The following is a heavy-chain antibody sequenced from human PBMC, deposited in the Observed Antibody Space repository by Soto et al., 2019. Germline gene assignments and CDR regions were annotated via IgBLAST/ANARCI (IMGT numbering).Heavy chain of an antibody. CDR1: GFSLSTSGMC. V-gene: IGHV2-70*01. CDR2: IDWDDDK. J-gene: IGHJ6*02. Sequence: SGPTLVNPTQTLTLTCTFSGFSLSTSGMCVSWIRQPPGKALEWLALIDWDDDKYYSTSLKTRLTISKDTSKNQVVLTMTNMDNVDTATYYCARVPGGYYDSSGLGAHIYYYYGMDVWGQGTTVTVSS. D-gene: IGHD3-22*01. CDR3: ARVPGGYYDSSGLGAHIYYYYGMDV.